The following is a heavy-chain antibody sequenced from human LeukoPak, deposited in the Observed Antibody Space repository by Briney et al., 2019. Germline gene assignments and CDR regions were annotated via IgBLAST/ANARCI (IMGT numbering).Heavy chain of an antibody. V-gene: IGHV4-59*01. CDR2: IYYSGST. CDR1: GGSISSYY. Sequence: NPSETLSLTCTVSGGSISSYYWSWIRQPPGKGLEWIGYIYYSGSTNYNPSLKSRVTISVDTSKNQFSLKLSSVTAADTAVYYCARDSGNGVDYWGQGTLVTVSS. CDR3: ARDSGNGVDY. D-gene: IGHD4-17*01. J-gene: IGHJ4*02.